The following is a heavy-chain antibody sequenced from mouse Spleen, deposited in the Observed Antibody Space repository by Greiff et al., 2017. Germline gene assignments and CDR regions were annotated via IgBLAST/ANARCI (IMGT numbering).Heavy chain of an antibody. CDR3: ARVGPNWYFDV. CDR1: GFTFSDFY. Sequence: EVKLMESGGGLVQSGRSLRLSCATSGFTFSDFYMEWVRQAPGKGLEWIAASRNKANDYTTEYSASVKGRFIVSRDTSQSILYLQMNALRAEDTAIYYCARVGPNWYFDVWGAGTTVTVSS. J-gene: IGHJ1*01. CDR2: SRNKANDYTT. V-gene: IGHV7-1*01.